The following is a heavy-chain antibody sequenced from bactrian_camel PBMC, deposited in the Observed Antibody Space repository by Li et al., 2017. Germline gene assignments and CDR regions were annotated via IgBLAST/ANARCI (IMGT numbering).Heavy chain of an antibody. Sequence: DVQLVESGGGSVQTGGTLTLSCVASEYTFRNYCVGWFRQVPGKEREGVASIDTDFDTTVYGDFVKGRFSISQDNAKNTVYLQMNSLKPEDTAMYYCAANCVRLSWFDFGYWGQGTQVTVS. J-gene: IGHJ6*01. CDR1: EYTFRNYC. CDR3: AANCVRLSWFDFGY. V-gene: IGHV3S40*01. D-gene: IGHD7*01. CDR2: IDTDFDTT.